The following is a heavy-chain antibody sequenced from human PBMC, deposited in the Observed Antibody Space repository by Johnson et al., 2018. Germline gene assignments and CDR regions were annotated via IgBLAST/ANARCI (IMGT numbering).Heavy chain of an antibody. CDR3: ARGGTGVGPTGFDS. Sequence: VQLQESGGGLVQPGGSLRLSCAASGFTFSTYWMHWVRQAPGKGLVWVSRIYSDGSSTSYADSVKGRFTISRDNAKNTLYLQMNSLRAGERDVYYCARGGTGVGPTGFDSWGQGSMVTVSS. J-gene: IGHJ3*02. V-gene: IGHV3-74*01. CDR2: IYSDGSST. D-gene: IGHD1-26*01. CDR1: GFTFSTYW.